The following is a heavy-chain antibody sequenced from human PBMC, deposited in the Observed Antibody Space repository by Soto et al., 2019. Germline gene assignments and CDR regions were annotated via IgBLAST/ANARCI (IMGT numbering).Heavy chain of an antibody. V-gene: IGHV3-23*01. CDR1: GFTFSSYA. Sequence: GGSLRLSCAASGFTFSSYAMSWVRQAPGKGLEWVSAISGSGGSTYYADSVKGRFTISRDNSKNTLYLQMNSLRAEDTAVYYCAKDHSGYVKWDYYYGMDVRGQGTTVTVSS. D-gene: IGHD5-12*01. J-gene: IGHJ6*02. CDR2: ISGSGGST. CDR3: AKDHSGYVKWDYYYGMDV.